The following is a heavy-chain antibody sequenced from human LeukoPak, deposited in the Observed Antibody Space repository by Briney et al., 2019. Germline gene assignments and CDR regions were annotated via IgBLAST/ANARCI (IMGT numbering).Heavy chain of an antibody. D-gene: IGHD6-6*01. CDR3: ARGSSSSSPWVSRPTLGY. V-gene: IGHV4-34*01. Sequence: RSSETLSLTCAVYGGSFSGYYWSWIRQPPGKGLEWIGEINHSGSTNYNPSLKSRVTMSVDTSKNQFSLKLSSVTAADTAVYYCARGSSSSSPWVSRPTLGYWGQGTLVTVSS. J-gene: IGHJ4*02. CDR1: GGSFSGYY. CDR2: INHSGST.